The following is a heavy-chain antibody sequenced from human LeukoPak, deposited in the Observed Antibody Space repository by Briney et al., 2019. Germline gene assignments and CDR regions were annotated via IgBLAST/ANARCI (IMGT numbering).Heavy chain of an antibody. D-gene: IGHD3-10*01. CDR2: INSDGINT. J-gene: IGHJ4*02. Sequence: GGSLRLSCAASGFTFSNYWMHWVRQAPGKGLVWVSRINSDGINTSYADSVKGRFTISRDNAKNTLYLQMNSLRAEDTAVYYCAREGYYGSGSYVVYYWGQGTLVTVSS. V-gene: IGHV3-74*01. CDR1: GFTFSNYW. CDR3: AREGYYGSGSYVVYY.